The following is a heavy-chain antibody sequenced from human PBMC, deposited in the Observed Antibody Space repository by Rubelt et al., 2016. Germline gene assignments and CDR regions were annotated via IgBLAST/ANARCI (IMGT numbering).Heavy chain of an antibody. J-gene: IGHJ4*02. CDR2: INEVGSNT. D-gene: IGHD4-23*01. V-gene: IGHV3-74*01. CDR3: ARDRDIYGGNSADY. Sequence: CGGNLVQPGGSLRLSCAASGFTFRRYWMHWVRQAPGKGLVWVSRINEVGSNTNYADSVEGRFTISRDNAKNTLYLQMNSLRAEDTAVYYCARDRDIYGGNSADYWGQGTLVTVSS. CDR1: GFTFRRYW.